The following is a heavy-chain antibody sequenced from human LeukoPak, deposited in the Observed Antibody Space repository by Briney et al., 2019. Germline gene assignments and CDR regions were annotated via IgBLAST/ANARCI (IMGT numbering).Heavy chain of an antibody. Sequence: SVKVSCKASGGTFSSYAISWVRQAPGQGLEWMGGIIPIFGTANYAQKFQGRVTITTDESTSTAYMELSSLRSEDTAVYYCAGTYYYDSSGSYRAFDTWGQGTMVTVSS. CDR2: IIPIFGTA. J-gene: IGHJ3*02. CDR1: GGTFSSYA. D-gene: IGHD3-22*01. V-gene: IGHV1-69*05. CDR3: AGTYYYDSSGSYRAFDT.